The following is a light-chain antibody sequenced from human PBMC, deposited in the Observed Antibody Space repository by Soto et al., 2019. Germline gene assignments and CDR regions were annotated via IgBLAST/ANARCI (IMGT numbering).Light chain of an antibody. V-gene: IGKV3-15*01. Sequence: EIVMTQSPVTLSVSPGERATLSCRASQTVSNNLAWYQRKPGQAPRLLIYGASTRATGVPARFRGSGSGTEFTLTISSLQSEDCAVYDCQQYTYWPLTLGQGTRLDIK. CDR2: GAS. CDR1: QTVSNN. CDR3: QQYTYWPLT. J-gene: IGKJ5*01.